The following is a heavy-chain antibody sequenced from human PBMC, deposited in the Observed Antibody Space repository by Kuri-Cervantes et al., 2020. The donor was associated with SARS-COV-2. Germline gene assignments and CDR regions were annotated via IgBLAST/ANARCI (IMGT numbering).Heavy chain of an antibody. CDR3: ARDLGTIQGRDY. CDR2: IYSGGST. D-gene: IGHD1-1*01. Sequence: GESLKISCAASGFTVSSNYMSWVRQAPGKGLEWVPVIYSGGSTYDADSVKGRFTISRDNSKNTLYLQMNGLRAEDTAVYYCARDLGTIQGRDYWGQGTLVTVSS. J-gene: IGHJ4*02. CDR1: GFTVSSNY. V-gene: IGHV3-66*02.